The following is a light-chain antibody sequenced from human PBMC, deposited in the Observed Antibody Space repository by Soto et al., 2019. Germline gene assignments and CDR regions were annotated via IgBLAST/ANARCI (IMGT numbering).Light chain of an antibody. V-gene: IGKV3D-15*01. CDR2: YIS. CDR1: QSVSIL. CDR3: QQYDQWWT. J-gene: IGKJ1*01. Sequence: EIVMTQSPATLSVSPGERATLSCRASQSVSILLAWYQQKPGQAPRLLIYYISTRATGIPARFSGSGSGTEFSLTISSLQSEDFGVFFCQQYDQWWTFGQGTKVDIK.